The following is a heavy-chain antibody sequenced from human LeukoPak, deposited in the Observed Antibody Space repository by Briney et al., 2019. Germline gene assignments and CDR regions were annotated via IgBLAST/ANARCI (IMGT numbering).Heavy chain of an antibody. CDR3: ARPRPGPGAFDI. CDR1: GFTFSSYG. D-gene: IGHD1-14*01. J-gene: IGHJ3*02. Sequence: GGSLRLSCAASGFTFSSYGMHWVRQAPGKGLEWVAFIRYDGSNKYYADSVKGRFTISRDNSKNTLYLQMNGLRAEDTAVYYCARPRPGPGAFDIRGQGTMVTVSS. V-gene: IGHV3-30*02. CDR2: IRYDGSNK.